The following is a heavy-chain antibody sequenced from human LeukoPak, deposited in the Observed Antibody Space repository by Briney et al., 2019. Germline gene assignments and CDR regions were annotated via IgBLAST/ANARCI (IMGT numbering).Heavy chain of an antibody. V-gene: IGHV4-34*01. CDR2: INHSGST. J-gene: IGHJ4*02. CDR1: GVSFSGYY. Sequence: SETLSLTCVVYGVSFSGYYWSWIRQPPGKGLEWIGEINHSGSTNYNPSLKSRVTISVDTSKNQFSLKLRSVTAADTAVYYCARTRGLKSLFDYWGKGTLVTVSS. D-gene: IGHD5-24*01. CDR3: ARTRGLKSLFDY.